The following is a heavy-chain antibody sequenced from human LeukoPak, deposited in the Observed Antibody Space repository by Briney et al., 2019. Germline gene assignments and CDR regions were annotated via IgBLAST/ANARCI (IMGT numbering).Heavy chain of an antibody. CDR3: ARGQYLVY. J-gene: IGHJ4*02. CDR2: IYLSGST. V-gene: IGHV4-38-2*02. Sequence: SETLSLTCTVSGYSISSGYNWDCIRQPPGKGLEWIGSIYLSGSTSYNTSLKRRVTISVDTPKNQFCLRLSSVTAAHTAVDYCARGQYLVYWGQGTLVTVSS. CDR1: GYSISSGYN. D-gene: IGHD2-2*01.